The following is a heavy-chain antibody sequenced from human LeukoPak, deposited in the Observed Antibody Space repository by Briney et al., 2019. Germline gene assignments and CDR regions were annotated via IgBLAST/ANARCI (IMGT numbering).Heavy chain of an antibody. J-gene: IGHJ4*02. V-gene: IGHV4-39*07. CDR3: ARGSAVVAGADFDF. D-gene: IGHD6-13*01. Sequence: SETLSLTCTVSGGSVNSRSDYWAWIRQPPGKGLEWIGSIYYSGTTYYNPSLKSRVTIPEDTSKNEFSLNVSSVTAADTAMYYCARGSAVVAGADFDFWGQGTLVSVSS. CDR1: GGSVNSRSDY. CDR2: IYYSGTT.